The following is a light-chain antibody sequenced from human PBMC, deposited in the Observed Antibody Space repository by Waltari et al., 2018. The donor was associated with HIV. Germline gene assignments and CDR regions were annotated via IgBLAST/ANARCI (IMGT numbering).Light chain of an antibody. J-gene: IGKJ2*01. CDR2: ETS. V-gene: IGKV3-20*01. CDR3: QHCDVSLYT. CDR1: QNIGGSN. Sequence: LLTQSPGTLSSSPGERISLSCRASQNIGGSNLDWYQQKHGQAPRLLIYETSKRATGIADRFSGSGSVRDFTLTISRLEPEDFAMYYCQHCDVSLYTFGQGTKVEI.